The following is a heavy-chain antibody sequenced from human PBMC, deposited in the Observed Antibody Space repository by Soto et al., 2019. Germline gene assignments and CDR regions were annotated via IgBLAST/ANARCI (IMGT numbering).Heavy chain of an antibody. CDR3: ARDHITMVRGVMSL. J-gene: IGHJ4*02. CDR1: GFTSSDYY. V-gene: IGHV3-11*01. D-gene: IGHD3-10*01. Sequence: QVQVVESGGGLVKPGGSLRLSCAASGFTSSDYYMSWVRQAPGKGLEWVSYISYSGDTIYYADSVKGRFSISRDNAKNSVFLQMRRLRVEDTAVYYCARDHITMVRGVMSLWGQGTLVIVSS. CDR2: ISYSGDTI.